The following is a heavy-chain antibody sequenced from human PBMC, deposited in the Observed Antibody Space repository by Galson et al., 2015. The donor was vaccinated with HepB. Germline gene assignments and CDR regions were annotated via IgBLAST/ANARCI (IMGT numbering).Heavy chain of an antibody. J-gene: IGHJ4*02. CDR1: GFTFSSYG. CDR2: ISYDGSNK. D-gene: IGHD3-3*01. CDR3: AKGLRFLGYFDY. V-gene: IGHV3-30*18. Sequence: SLRLSCAASGFTFSSYGMHWVRQAPGKGLEWVAVISYDGSNKYYADSVKGRFTISRDNSKNTLYLQMNSLRAEDTAVYYCAKGLRFLGYFDYWGQGTLVTVSS.